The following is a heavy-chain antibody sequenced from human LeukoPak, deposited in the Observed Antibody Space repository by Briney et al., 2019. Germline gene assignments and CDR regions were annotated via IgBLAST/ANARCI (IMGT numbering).Heavy chain of an antibody. V-gene: IGHV3-48*03. Sequence: GGSLRLSCAASEFTFSSYEMNWVRQAPGKGLEWVSYISSSGSTIYYADSVKGRFTISRDNAKNSLYLQMNSLRAEDTAVYYCARVVAVAAPGDYWGQGTLVTVSS. CDR3: ARVVAVAAPGDY. CDR1: EFTFSSYE. D-gene: IGHD6-19*01. CDR2: ISSSGSTI. J-gene: IGHJ4*02.